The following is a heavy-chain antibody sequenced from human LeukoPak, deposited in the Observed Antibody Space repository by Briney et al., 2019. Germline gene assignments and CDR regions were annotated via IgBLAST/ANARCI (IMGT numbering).Heavy chain of an antibody. CDR2: ISYDGTSK. J-gene: IGHJ4*02. Sequence: PGRSLRLSCAASGFSFSSYTMNWVRQAPGKGLEWVAIISYDGTSKYYAASVKGRFTISRDHSKNTVYLQMNSLRAEDTAVYYCARDRLNSMVRGVTLGGHYWGQGTLVTVSS. D-gene: IGHD3-10*01. V-gene: IGHV3-30-3*01. CDR1: GFSFSSYT. CDR3: ARDRLNSMVRGVTLGGHY.